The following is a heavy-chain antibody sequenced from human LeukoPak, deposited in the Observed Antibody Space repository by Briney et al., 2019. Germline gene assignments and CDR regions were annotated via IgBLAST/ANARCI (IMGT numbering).Heavy chain of an antibody. Sequence: SETLSLTCTVSGGSICSGDYYWSWIRQPPGKGLEWIGYIYYSGSTYYNPSPKSRVTISVDTSKNQFSLKLSSVTAADTAVYYCASTEAASYYYGMDVWGKGTTVTVSS. CDR1: GGSICSGDYY. CDR3: ASTEAASYYYGMDV. CDR2: IYYSGST. D-gene: IGHD6-13*01. J-gene: IGHJ6*04. V-gene: IGHV4-30-4*01.